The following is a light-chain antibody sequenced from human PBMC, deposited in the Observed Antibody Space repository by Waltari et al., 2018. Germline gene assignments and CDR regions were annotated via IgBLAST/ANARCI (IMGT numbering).Light chain of an antibody. J-gene: IGLJ2*01. V-gene: IGLV2-23*02. CDR3: CSYAGASTFV. CDR2: EVT. Sequence: QSALTQPASVSGSPGQSITISCPGTTSAVGRYNLVPWFQQHPGRAPKLMIYEVTKRPSGVSDRFSGSKSVNTASLTLSGLQTEDEADYYCCSYAGASTFVFGGGTKLTVL. CDR1: TSAVGRYNL.